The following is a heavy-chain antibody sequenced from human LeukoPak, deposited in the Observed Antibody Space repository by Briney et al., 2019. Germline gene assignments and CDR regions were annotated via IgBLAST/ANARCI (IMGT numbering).Heavy chain of an antibody. Sequence: GGSLRLSCAASGFTFSSYAMSWVRQAPGKGLEWVSAISGSGGSTYYADSVKGRFTISRDNSKNTLYLQMNSLRAEDTAVYYSAKDLVATMRGDFDYWGQGTLVTLSS. CDR3: AKDLVATMRGDFDY. J-gene: IGHJ4*02. D-gene: IGHD5-12*01. CDR2: ISGSGGST. V-gene: IGHV3-23*01. CDR1: GFTFSSYA.